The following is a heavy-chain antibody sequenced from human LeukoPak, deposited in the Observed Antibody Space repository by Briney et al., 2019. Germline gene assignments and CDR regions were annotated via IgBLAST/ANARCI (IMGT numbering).Heavy chain of an antibody. D-gene: IGHD3-3*01. CDR1: GFTFSSYA. CDR3: AKTSPYDFWSGYYQGHFDY. CDR2: ISGSGGST. J-gene: IGHJ4*02. V-gene: IGHV3-23*01. Sequence: GGSLRLSCAASGFTFSSYAMSWVRQAPGKGLEWVSAISGSGGSTYYADSVKGRFTISRDNSKNTLYLQMNSLRAEDTAVYYCAKTSPYDFWSGYYQGHFDYWGQGTLVTVSS.